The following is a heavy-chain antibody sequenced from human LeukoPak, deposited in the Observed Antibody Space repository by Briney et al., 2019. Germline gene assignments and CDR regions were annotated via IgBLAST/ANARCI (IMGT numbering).Heavy chain of an antibody. CDR1: GGTFSSYA. CDR2: ISPSGGST. Sequence: GASVKVSCKASGGTFSSYAISWVRQAPGRGPEWMGVISPSGGSTTYAQKFQGRVTLTRDMSTSTDYLELSSLRSEDTAVYYCARDNSVRDGAWWFNPWGQGTLVTVSS. D-gene: IGHD5-24*01. V-gene: IGHV1-46*01. CDR3: ARDNSVRDGAWWFNP. J-gene: IGHJ5*02.